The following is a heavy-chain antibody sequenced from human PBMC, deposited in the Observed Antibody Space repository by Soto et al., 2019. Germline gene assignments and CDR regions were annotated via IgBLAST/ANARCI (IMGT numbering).Heavy chain of an antibody. Sequence: SETLSLTCAVYGGSFSGYYWSRIRQPPGKGLEWIGEINHSGSTNYNPSLKSRVTISVDTSKNQFSLKLSSVTAADTAVYYCARIHDFWSGSTPFDYWGQGTLVTVSS. CDR3: ARIHDFWSGSTPFDY. D-gene: IGHD3-3*01. V-gene: IGHV4-34*01. CDR1: GGSFSGYY. J-gene: IGHJ4*02. CDR2: INHSGST.